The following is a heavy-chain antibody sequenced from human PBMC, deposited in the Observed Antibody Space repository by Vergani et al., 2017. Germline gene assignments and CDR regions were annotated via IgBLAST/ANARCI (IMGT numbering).Heavy chain of an antibody. CDR1: GFLFILHA. V-gene: IGHV3-23*01. Sequence: EVQLLESGGDWVRPGGSLRPSCAAPGFLFILHAMGWVRQAPGKGLDWVSTLSASDRRTHYADSVKGRFTISRDNSKNSLYLDMSSLRAEDTAVYYCVRDVRVSRTWGQGTLVAVSS. CDR3: VRDVRVSRT. CDR2: LSASDRRT. J-gene: IGHJ3*01.